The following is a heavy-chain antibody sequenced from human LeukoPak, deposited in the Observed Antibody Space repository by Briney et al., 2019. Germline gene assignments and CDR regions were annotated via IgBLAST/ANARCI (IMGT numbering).Heavy chain of an antibody. Sequence: SETLSLTCAVSGGSISSSNWWSWVRQPPGKGLEWIGEIYHSGSTNYNPSLKSRVTISVDTSKNQFSLKLSSVTAADTAVYYCARDFRVYYDSSGYPSAPGAFDIWGQGTMVTVSS. CDR1: GGSISSSNW. CDR3: ARDFRVYYDSSGYPSAPGAFDI. V-gene: IGHV4-4*02. D-gene: IGHD3-22*01. CDR2: IYHSGST. J-gene: IGHJ3*02.